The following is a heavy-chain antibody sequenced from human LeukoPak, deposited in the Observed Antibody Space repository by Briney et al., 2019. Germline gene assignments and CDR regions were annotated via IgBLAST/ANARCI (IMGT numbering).Heavy chain of an antibody. CDR1: GFTFSSYA. Sequence: GGSLRLSCAASGFTFSSYAMHWVRQAPGKGLEWVAVISYDGSNKYYADSVKGRFTISRDNSKNTLYLQMNSLRAEDTAVYYCTTYYLLVRTFDCWGQGTLVTVSS. V-gene: IGHV3-30*04. CDR2: ISYDGSNK. D-gene: IGHD3-10*01. CDR3: TTYYLLVRTFDC. J-gene: IGHJ4*02.